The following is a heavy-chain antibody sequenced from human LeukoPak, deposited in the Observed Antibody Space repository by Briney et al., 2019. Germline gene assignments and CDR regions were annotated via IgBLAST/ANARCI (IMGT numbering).Heavy chain of an antibody. CDR1: GYTFTDYY. V-gene: IGHV1-2*02. CDR3: ARANFLYCSSSTCLFDY. D-gene: IGHD2-2*01. CDR2: INPNDGDT. J-gene: IGHJ4*02. Sequence: ASAKVSRKASGYTFTDYYMHWVRQAPGQGFEWMGWINPNDGDTNYAQKFQGRVTMTRDTSISTAHMEVSRLRSNDTAVYYCARANFLYCSSSTCLFDYWGQGTLVTVSS.